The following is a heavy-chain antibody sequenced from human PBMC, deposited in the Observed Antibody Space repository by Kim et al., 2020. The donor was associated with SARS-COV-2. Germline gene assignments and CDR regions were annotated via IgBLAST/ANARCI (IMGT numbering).Heavy chain of an antibody. CDR3: ASVDYGGNSGGDAFDI. V-gene: IGHV3-21*01. J-gene: IGHJ3*02. CDR1: GFTFSSYS. CDR2: ISSSSSYI. Sequence: GGSLRLSCAASGFTFSSYSMNWVRQAPGKGLEWVSSISSSSSYIYYADSVKGRFTISRDNAKNSLYLQMNSLRAEDTAVYYCASVDYGGNSGGDAFDIWGQGTMVTVSS. D-gene: IGHD4-17*01.